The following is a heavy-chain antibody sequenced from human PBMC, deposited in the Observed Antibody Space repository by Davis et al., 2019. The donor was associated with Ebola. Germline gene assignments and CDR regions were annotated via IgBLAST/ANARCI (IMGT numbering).Heavy chain of an antibody. CDR1: GYTFTSYD. CDR3: ARGGYSSGWLTFDY. J-gene: IGHJ4*02. CDR2: MNPNSGNT. V-gene: IGHV1-8*01. D-gene: IGHD6-19*01. Sequence: ASVKVSCKASGYTFTSYDINWVRQATGQGLEWMGWMNPNSGNTGYAQKFQGRVTMTRNTSISTAYMELSSLRSEDTAVYYCARGGYSSGWLTFDYWGQGTLVTVSS.